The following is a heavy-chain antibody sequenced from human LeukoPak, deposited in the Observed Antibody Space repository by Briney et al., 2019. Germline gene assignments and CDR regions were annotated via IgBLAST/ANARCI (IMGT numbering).Heavy chain of an antibody. Sequence: GRSLRLSCAASGFTFSSYGMHWVRQAPGKGLEWVAVIWYDGSNKYYADSVKGRFTISRDNSKSTLYLQMNSLRAEDTAVYYCAKGVHYYDSSGSTFDIWGQGTMVTVSS. CDR1: GFTFSSYG. J-gene: IGHJ3*02. D-gene: IGHD3-22*01. CDR2: IWYDGSNK. V-gene: IGHV3-33*06. CDR3: AKGVHYYDSSGSTFDI.